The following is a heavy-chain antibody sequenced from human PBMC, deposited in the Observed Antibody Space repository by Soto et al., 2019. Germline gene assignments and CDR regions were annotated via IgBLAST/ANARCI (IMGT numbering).Heavy chain of an antibody. CDR1: VDSFSSYSYY. Sequence: SEPLSLTCTVSVDSFSSYSYYWTWILQPPGKGLEWIGYIYSSGSTNYNPSLKSRVTISLDTSSNQFSLELTSVTAADTAVYYCAKLFNYYDTSGSQSWGQGTLVTVSS. V-gene: IGHV4-61*01. CDR2: IYSSGST. CDR3: AKLFNYYDTSGSQS. J-gene: IGHJ4*02. D-gene: IGHD3-22*01.